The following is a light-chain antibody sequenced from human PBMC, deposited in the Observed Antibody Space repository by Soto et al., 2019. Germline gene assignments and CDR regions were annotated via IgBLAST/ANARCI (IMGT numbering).Light chain of an antibody. V-gene: IGKV1-8*01. Sequence: AIRMTQSPSSFSASTGDRVTITCRASQGISSYLAWYQQKPGKAPKLLIYAASTLQSGVLSRFSGSGSGTDFTLTISCLQSEDFATYYCHQYYSYPFTFGPGTKVDIK. CDR2: AAS. J-gene: IGKJ3*01. CDR3: HQYYSYPFT. CDR1: QGISSY.